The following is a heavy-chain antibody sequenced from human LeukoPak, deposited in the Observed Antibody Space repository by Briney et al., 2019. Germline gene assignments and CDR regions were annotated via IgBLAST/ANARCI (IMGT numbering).Heavy chain of an antibody. D-gene: IGHD3-3*01. CDR2: IYTSGST. V-gene: IGHV4-61*02. Sequence: SETLSLTCTVSGGSISSGSYHWSWIRQPAGKGLEWIGRIYTSGSTNYNPSLKSRVTISVDTSKNQFSLKLSSVTAADTAVYYCARDREITIFGVGYYYGMDVWGQGTTVTVSS. J-gene: IGHJ6*02. CDR3: ARDREITIFGVGYYYGMDV. CDR1: GGSISSGSYH.